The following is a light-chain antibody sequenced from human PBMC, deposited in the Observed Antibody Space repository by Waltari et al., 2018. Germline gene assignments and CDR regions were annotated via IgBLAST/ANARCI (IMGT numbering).Light chain of an antibody. J-gene: IGLJ2*01. Sequence: QSVLTQPPSVSAAPGQRVTHACSGGSSNIGSNSVSWYQNLPGTAPKLLIYDNHKRPSGIPDRFSGSKSGTSVTLDITGLQTGDEADYYCGTWDSNLSAWIFGGGTKLTVL. CDR2: DNH. CDR1: SSNIGSNS. CDR3: GTWDSNLSAWI. V-gene: IGLV1-51*01.